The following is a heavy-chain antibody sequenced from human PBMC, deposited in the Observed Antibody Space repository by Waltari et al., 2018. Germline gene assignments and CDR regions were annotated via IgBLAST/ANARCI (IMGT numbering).Heavy chain of an antibody. V-gene: IGHV3-7*01. CDR3: AREQVNYDFWSGYYRTYGMDV. D-gene: IGHD3-3*01. J-gene: IGHJ6*02. CDR2: IKQDGSGK. CDR1: GFTFSSYW. Sequence: EVQLVESGGGLVQPGGSLRLSCAASGFTFSSYWMSWVRQAPGKGLEWVANIKQDGSGKYYGDSVKGRFTISRDNAKNSLYLQMNSLRAEDTAVYYCAREQVNYDFWSGYYRTYGMDVWGQGTTVTVSS.